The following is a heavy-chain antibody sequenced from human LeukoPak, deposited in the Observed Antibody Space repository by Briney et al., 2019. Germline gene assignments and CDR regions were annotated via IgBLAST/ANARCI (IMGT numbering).Heavy chain of an antibody. J-gene: IGHJ4*02. D-gene: IGHD5-12*01. CDR3: ARGGAGTAYYDWDFFRFDY. CDR2: IIPILGIA. Sequence: SVKVSCKASGGTFSSYAISWVRQAPGQGLEWMGRIIPILGIANYAQKFQGRVTITADKSTSTAYMELSSLRSEDTAVYYCARGGAGTAYYDWDFFRFDYWGQGTLVTVSS. V-gene: IGHV1-69*04. CDR1: GGTFSSYA.